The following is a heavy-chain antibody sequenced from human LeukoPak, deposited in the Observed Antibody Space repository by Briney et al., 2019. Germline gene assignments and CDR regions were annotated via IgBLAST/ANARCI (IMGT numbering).Heavy chain of an antibody. D-gene: IGHD3-3*01. CDR3: ARGLEGYEGFDY. CDR2: MNPNSGNT. CDR1: GYTFTSYD. J-gene: IGHJ4*02. Sequence: GASVKVSCKASGYTFTSYDINWVRQATGQGLEWMGWMNPNSGNTGYAQKFQGRVTMTRNTSISTAYMELCSLRSEDTAVYYCARGLEGYEGFDYWGQGTLVTVSS. V-gene: IGHV1-8*01.